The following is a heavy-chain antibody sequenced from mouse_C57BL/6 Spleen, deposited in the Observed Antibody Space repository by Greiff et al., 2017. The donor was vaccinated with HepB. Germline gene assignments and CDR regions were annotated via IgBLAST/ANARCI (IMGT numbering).Heavy chain of an antibody. J-gene: IGHJ3*01. Sequence: EVKLVESGPGLVKPSQSLSLTCSVTGYSITSGYYWNWIRQFPGNKLEWMGYISYDGSNNYNPSLKNRISITRDTSKNQFFLKLNSVTTEDTATYYCAREGTKISQFAYWGQGTLVTVSA. CDR3: AREGTKISQFAY. V-gene: IGHV3-6*01. D-gene: IGHD1-3*01. CDR2: ISYDGSN. CDR1: GYSITSGYY.